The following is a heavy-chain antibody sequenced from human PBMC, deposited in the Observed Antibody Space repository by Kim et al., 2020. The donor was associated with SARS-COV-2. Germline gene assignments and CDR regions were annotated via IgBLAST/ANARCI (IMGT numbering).Heavy chain of an antibody. V-gene: IGHV1-18*04. Sequence: ASVKVSCKASGYTFTSYGISWVRQAPGQGLEWMGWISAYNGNTNYAQKLQGRVTMTTDTSPSTAYMEVRSLRSDETAVYYCAREKGWEADIWGQGTMVTVSS. J-gene: IGHJ3*02. CDR3: AREKGWEADI. D-gene: IGHD1-26*01. CDR2: ISAYNGNT. CDR1: GYTFTSYG.